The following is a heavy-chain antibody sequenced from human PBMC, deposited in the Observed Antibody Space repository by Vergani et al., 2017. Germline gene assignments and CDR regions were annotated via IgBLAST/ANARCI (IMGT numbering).Heavy chain of an antibody. Sequence: VQLVESGGGLVKPGGSLRLSCAASGFTFSSYSMNWVRQAPGKGLEWVSSISSSSSYIYYADSVKGRFTISRDNAKNSLYLQMNSLRAEDTAVYYCASNRAAAGNSPFDYWGQGTLVTVSS. CDR2: ISSSSSYI. J-gene: IGHJ4*02. D-gene: IGHD6-13*01. V-gene: IGHV3-21*01. CDR3: ASNRAAAGNSPFDY. CDR1: GFTFSSYS.